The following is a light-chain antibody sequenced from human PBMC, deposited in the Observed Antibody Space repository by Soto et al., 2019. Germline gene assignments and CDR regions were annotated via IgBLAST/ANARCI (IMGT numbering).Light chain of an antibody. CDR1: QSVSSH. V-gene: IGKV3-11*01. J-gene: IGKJ5*01. Sequence: EIVLTQSPATLSLSPGDRATLSCRASQSVSSHLVWFQQRPGQSPRLLIYDAVKRATGIPARFSGSGFGTDFTLTISSLEPEDFAVYYCQERHNWPSITFGQGTRLEIK. CDR3: QERHNWPSIT. CDR2: DAV.